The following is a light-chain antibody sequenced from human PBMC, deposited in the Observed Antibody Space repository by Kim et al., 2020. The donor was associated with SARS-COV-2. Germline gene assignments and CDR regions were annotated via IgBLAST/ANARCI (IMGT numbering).Light chain of an antibody. V-gene: IGLV2-23*02. CDR1: SSGVGSYNL. Sequence: QSNTISCTGASSGVGSYNLVSWYPQHPGKAPKLMIYEVSKRPSGVSNRFSGSKSGHTASLTISGLQAEDEADYYCCSYAGSSTYVFGTGTKVTVL. CDR2: EVS. J-gene: IGLJ1*01. CDR3: CSYAGSSTYV.